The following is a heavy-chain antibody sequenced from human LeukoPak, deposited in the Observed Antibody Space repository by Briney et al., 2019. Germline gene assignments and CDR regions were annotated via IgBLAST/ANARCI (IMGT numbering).Heavy chain of an antibody. CDR1: GGSISSSNYY. Sequence: SETLSLTCTVSGGSISSSNYYWGWIRQPPGKGLEWIGSMYYSGSTSYNPSLKSRVTISVDTSKNQFSLKLSSVTAADTAVYYCARGAPYSSSWYGPKGWFDPWGQGTLVTVSS. V-gene: IGHV4-39*07. J-gene: IGHJ5*02. D-gene: IGHD6-13*01. CDR2: MYYSGST. CDR3: ARGAPYSSSWYGPKGWFDP.